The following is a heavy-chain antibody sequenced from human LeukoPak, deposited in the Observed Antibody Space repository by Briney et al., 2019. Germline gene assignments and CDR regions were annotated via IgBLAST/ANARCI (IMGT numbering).Heavy chain of an antibody. CDR2: INHSGST. CDR1: GGSISSGGYY. CDR3: ARGLYYYYGMDV. J-gene: IGHJ6*02. Sequence: SETLSLTCTVSGGSISSGGYYWSWIRQPPGKGLEWIGEINHSGSTNYNPSLKSRVTISVDTSKNQFSLKLSSVTAADTAVYYCARGLYYYYGMDVWGQGTTVTVSS. V-gene: IGHV4-39*07.